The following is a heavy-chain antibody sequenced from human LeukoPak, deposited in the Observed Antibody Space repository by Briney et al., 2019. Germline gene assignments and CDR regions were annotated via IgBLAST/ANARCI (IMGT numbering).Heavy chain of an antibody. J-gene: IGHJ3*02. CDR2: MDPNSGNT. V-gene: IGHV1-8*01. CDR3: ARLGYSSSWYNAFDI. D-gene: IGHD6-13*01. Sequence: ASVKVSCEASGYTFTSYDINWVRQATGQGLEWMGWMDPNSGNTGYAQKFQGRVTMTRNTSISTAYMELSSLRSEDTAVYYCARLGYSSSWYNAFDIWGQGTMVTVSS. CDR1: GYTFTSYD.